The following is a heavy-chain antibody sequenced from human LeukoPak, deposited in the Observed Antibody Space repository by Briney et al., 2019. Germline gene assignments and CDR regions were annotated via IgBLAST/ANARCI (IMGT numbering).Heavy chain of an antibody. J-gene: IGHJ4*02. D-gene: IGHD2-21*02. V-gene: IGHV3-53*05. CDR1: GFTVSSNY. Sequence: GGSLRLSCAASGFTVSSNYMSWVRQAPGKGLEWVSVIYSGGSTYYADSVKGRFTISRDNSKNTLYLQMNSLRAEDTAVYYCAREPATDIVVVTAILDYWGQGTLVTVSS. CDR3: AREPATDIVVVTAILDY. CDR2: IYSGGST.